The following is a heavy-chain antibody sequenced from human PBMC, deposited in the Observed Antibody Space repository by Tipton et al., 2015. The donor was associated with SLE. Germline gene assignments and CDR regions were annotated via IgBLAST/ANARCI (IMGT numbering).Heavy chain of an antibody. CDR1: GGSISSSSYY. CDR2: IYYSGST. Sequence: LRLSCTVSGGSISSSSYYWGWIRQPPGKGLEWIGSIYYSGSTNYNPSLKSRVTISVDTSKNQFSLKLSSVTAADTAVYYCARHRGYSSSWDFDYWGQGTLVTVSS. CDR3: ARHRGYSSSWDFDY. V-gene: IGHV4-39*01. D-gene: IGHD6-13*01. J-gene: IGHJ4*02.